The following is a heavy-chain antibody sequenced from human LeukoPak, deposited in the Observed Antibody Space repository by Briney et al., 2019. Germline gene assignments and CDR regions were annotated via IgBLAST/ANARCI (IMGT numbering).Heavy chain of an antibody. CDR1: GFTVSSNY. CDR3: ARLRGKYSSSWYLDY. Sequence: GGSLRLSCAASGFTVSSNYMSWVRQAPGKGLEWVSVIYSGGSIYYADSVKGRFTISRDNSKNTLYLQMNSLRAEDTAVYYCARLRGKYSSSWYLDYWGQGTLVTVSS. J-gene: IGHJ4*02. CDR2: IYSGGSI. V-gene: IGHV3-53*01. D-gene: IGHD6-13*01.